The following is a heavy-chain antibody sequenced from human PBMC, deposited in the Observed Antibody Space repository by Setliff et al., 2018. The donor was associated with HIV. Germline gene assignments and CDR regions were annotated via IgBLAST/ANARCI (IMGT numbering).Heavy chain of an antibody. CDR3: ARRAVSRANWLDP. D-gene: IGHD2-8*01. CDR1: GFSLTTSGVG. J-gene: IGHJ5*02. Sequence: SGPTLVNPTQTLTLTCTFSGFSLTTSGVGVGWIRQPPGKALEWLGIIYWNDDKTYSASLKSRLTVTKDTSKSQVVLTLINMDPVDTATYYCARRAVSRANWLDPWGPGILVTVSS. V-gene: IGHV2-5*01. CDR2: IYWNDDK.